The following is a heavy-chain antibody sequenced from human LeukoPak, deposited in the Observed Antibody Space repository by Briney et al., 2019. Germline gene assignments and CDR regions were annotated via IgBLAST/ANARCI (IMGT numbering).Heavy chain of an antibody. CDR1: GFTISTYG. CDR2: ISYDGNNK. V-gene: IGHV3-30*18. Sequence: RSLRLSCAASGFTISTYGIYWVRQAPGKGLEWVAVISYDGNNKYYADSVKGRFTTSRDDSKNTLYLQMNSLRVEDTAVYYCAKGNNYYESSAIDYWGQGPLVTVSS. CDR3: AKGNNYYESSAIDY. J-gene: IGHJ4*02. D-gene: IGHD3-22*01.